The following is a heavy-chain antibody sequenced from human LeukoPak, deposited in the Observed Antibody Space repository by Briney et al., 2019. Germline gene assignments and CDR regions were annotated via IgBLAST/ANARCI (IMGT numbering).Heavy chain of an antibody. CDR3: ARGRDTILRGVVDY. J-gene: IGHJ4*02. CDR1: GITFSDYY. CDR2: ISGSSSYT. V-gene: IGHV3-11*05. D-gene: IGHD3-10*01. Sequence: GGSLRLSCVASGITFSDYYMSWIRQAPGKGLEWVSYISGSSSYTNYADSVKGRFTISRDNAKNSLYLQMNSLRAEDTAMYYCARGRDTILRGVVDYWGQGTLVTVSS.